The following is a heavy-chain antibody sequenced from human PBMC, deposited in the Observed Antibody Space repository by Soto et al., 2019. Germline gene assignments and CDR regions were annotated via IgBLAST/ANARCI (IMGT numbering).Heavy chain of an antibody. V-gene: IGHV3-33*01. CDR1: GFTFSSYG. J-gene: IGHJ4*02. Sequence: GGSLRLSCAASGFTFSSYGMHWVRQAPGKGLEWVAVIWYDGSNKYYADSVKGRFTISRDNSKNTLYLQMNSLRAEDTAVYYCAREGSIAAAGLDYWGQGTLVTSPQ. CDR2: IWYDGSNK. D-gene: IGHD6-13*01. CDR3: AREGSIAAAGLDY.